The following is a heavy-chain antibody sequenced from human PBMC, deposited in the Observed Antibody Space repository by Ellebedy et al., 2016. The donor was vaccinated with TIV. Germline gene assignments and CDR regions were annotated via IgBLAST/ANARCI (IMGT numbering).Heavy chain of an antibody. CDR3: ALGGRGAFDI. Sequence: GESLKISCAASGFTFSSYAMSWVRQAPGKGLEWVSAISGSGGSTYYADSVKGRFTISRDNSKNTLYLQMNSLRAEDTAVYYCALGGRGAFDIWGQGTMVTVSS. CDR2: ISGSGGST. V-gene: IGHV3-23*01. D-gene: IGHD3-16*01. J-gene: IGHJ3*02. CDR1: GFTFSSYA.